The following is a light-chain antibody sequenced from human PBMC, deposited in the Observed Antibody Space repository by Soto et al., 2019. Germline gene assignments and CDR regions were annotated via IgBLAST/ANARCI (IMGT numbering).Light chain of an antibody. CDR3: QQYSNWPRT. J-gene: IGKJ1*01. CDR1: QSVSTN. Sequence: IVMTQSPATLSVSPGKRATLSCRASQSVSTNLAWYQQKPGQAPRLLIYGASTRATGMPAGFSGSGSGTEFTLTIPSLQSEDFAVYFCQQYSNWPRTFGQGTKVDNK. V-gene: IGKV3-15*01. CDR2: GAS.